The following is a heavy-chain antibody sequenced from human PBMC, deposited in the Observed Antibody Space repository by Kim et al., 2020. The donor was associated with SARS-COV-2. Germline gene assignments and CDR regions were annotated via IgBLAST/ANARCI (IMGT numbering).Heavy chain of an antibody. CDR1: GFTFSTYG. Sequence: GGSLRLSCAGSGFTFSTYGINWVRQAPGKGLEWVSLIPGSATNTYYADAVRGRFTISRDNSKNTMFLQMSSLRAEDTAVYNSVRRGAPGGYYYIADWG. CDR3: VRRGAPGGYYYIAD. J-gene: IGHJ6*03. V-gene: IGHV3-23*01. D-gene: IGHD1-26*01. CDR2: IPGSATNT.